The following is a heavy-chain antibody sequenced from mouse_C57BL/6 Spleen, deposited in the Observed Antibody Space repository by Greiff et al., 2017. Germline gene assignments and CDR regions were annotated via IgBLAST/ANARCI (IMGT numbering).Heavy chain of an antibody. CDR3: TRALYYYGSSGAMDY. CDR2: IRLKSDNYAT. V-gene: IGHV6-3*01. CDR1: GFTFSNYW. Sequence: EVQVVESGGGLVQPGGSMKLSCVASGFTFSNYWMNWVRQSPEKGLEWVAKIRLKSDNYATHYAESVKGRFTISRDDSKSSVYLQMNNLRAEDTGIYYCTRALYYYGSSGAMDYWGQGTSVTVAS. D-gene: IGHD1-1*01. J-gene: IGHJ4*01.